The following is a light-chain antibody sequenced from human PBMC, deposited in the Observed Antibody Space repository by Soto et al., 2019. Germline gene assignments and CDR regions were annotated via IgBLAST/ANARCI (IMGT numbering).Light chain of an antibody. J-gene: IGLJ1*01. CDR1: SSDVGAYDF. Sequence: QSALTQPASVSGSPGQSITISCTGTSSDVGAYDFVSWYQQHPDKAPKLMIYEVSNRPSGVSHRFSGSKSVNPATLTISGLQAEDEADYYCSSYTTSSTRVFGTGTKLTVL. V-gene: IGLV2-14*03. CDR3: SSYTTSSTRV. CDR2: EVS.